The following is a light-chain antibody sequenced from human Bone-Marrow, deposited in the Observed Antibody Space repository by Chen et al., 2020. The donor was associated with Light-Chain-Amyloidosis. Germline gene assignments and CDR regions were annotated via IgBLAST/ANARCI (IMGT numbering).Light chain of an antibody. CDR3: STYTRRSPLYS. CDR2: EVN. J-gene: IGLJ1*01. CDR1: SRDIGSYNY. Sequence: QSALTQPASVSGSPGQSITISCTGTSRDIGSYNYVSWSQQLPGQAPSLILYEVNQRPSWVPPRLAGSKSDNAASLTISGLQAEDEADDYRSTYTRRSPLYSFGTGATVTVL. V-gene: IGLV2-14*01.